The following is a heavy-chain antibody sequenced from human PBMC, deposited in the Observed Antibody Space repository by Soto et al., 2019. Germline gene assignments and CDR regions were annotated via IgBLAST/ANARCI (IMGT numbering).Heavy chain of an antibody. J-gene: IGHJ6*02. Sequence: PSETLSLTCSFPGDSISNYYWSWIRQPPGKGLEWMGYIYYSASTNYNPSLNYNPSLKSRVTISLDTSQNQFSLKLTSMTAADTAVYYCARALGYCINTSSSGMDAWGQETTLTVSS. V-gene: IGHV4-59*01. D-gene: IGHD2-2*01. CDR3: ARALGYCINTSSSGMDA. CDR1: GDSISNYY. CDR2: IYYSAST.